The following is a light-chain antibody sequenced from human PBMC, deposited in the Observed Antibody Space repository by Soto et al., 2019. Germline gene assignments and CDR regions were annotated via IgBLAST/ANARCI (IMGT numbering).Light chain of an antibody. CDR2: EVS. J-gene: IGLJ1*01. CDR1: SSDIGGYNS. CDR3: SSYKSSSTLYV. V-gene: IGLV2-14*01. Sequence: QSVLTQPASVSGSPGQSITISCTGTSSDIGGYNSVSWYQHHPGKAPKLIIYEVSNRPSGVSNRFSGSKSGNTASLNISGLQAEDEADYFCSSYKSSSTLYVFGTGTKVTVL.